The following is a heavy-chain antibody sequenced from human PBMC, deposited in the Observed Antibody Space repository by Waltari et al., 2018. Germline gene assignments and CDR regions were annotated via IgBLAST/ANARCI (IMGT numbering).Heavy chain of an antibody. J-gene: IGHJ6*03. CDR3: ARFILNYYYYYKDV. V-gene: IGHV3-7*01. D-gene: IGHD3-10*01. CDR1: GFTFSSYW. Sequence: EVQLVESGGGLVQPGGSLRLSCAASGFTFSSYWMSWVRQAPGKGLEWVANIKQDGSEKYYVDSVKGRFTISRDNAKNSLYLQMNSLRAEDTAVYYCARFILNYYYYYKDVWGKGTTVTVSS. CDR2: IKQDGSEK.